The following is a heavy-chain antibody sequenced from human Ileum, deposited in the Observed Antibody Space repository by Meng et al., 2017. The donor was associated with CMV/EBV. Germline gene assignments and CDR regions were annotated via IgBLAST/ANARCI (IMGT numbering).Heavy chain of an antibody. D-gene: IGHD2-2*01. CDR3: ARRGPGYCSSTSCSSYWFDP. CDR2: IKQDGSEK. Sequence: GESLKISCAASGFTFSSYWMSWVRQAPGKGLEWVANIKQDGSEKYYVDSVKGRFTISRDNAKNSLYLQMNSLRAEDTAVYYCARRGPGYCSSTSCSSYWFDPWGQGTRVTGYS. J-gene: IGHJ5*02. V-gene: IGHV3-7*01. CDR1: GFTFSSYW.